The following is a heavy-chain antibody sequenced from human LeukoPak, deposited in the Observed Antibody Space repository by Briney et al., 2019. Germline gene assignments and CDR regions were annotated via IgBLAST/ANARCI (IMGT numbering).Heavy chain of an antibody. V-gene: IGHV3-13*01. D-gene: IGHD4-17*01. CDR2: IASAGDT. Sequence: GGSLRLSCAASGFTFSSYDMHWVRQATGKGLEWVSAIASAGDTYYPASVKGRFTISRENAKTSLPLQINTLRAGDTAVYYCARGTGCEAFDIWGQGTMVTVSS. CDR1: GFTFSSYD. J-gene: IGHJ3*02. CDR3: ARGTGCEAFDI.